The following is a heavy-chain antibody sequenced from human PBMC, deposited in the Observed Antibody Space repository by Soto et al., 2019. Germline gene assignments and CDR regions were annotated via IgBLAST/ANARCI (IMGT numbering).Heavy chain of an antibody. J-gene: IGHJ1*01. Sequence: QVQLQESGPGLVKPSQTLSLTCTVSGGSISSGGYYWSWIRQHPGKGLEWLGYISYSGSTYYNPSLKSRDTIAVHTSKNQCYLKMSSVTAAATAVYYCASSMVDYGDYGEGEYFQHWGQGSLVTVSS. CDR2: ISYSGST. CDR1: GGSISSGGYY. D-gene: IGHD4-17*01. V-gene: IGHV4-31*03. CDR3: ASSMVDYGDYGEGEYFQH.